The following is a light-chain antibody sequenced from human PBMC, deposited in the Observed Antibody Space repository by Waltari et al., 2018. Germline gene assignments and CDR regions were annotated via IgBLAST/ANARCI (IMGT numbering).Light chain of an antibody. CDR3: QHGYGAPPT. CDR2: KAS. J-gene: IGKJ4*01. Sequence: DIQMTQSPSSLSASVGDRVTITCQAFQDITNNLAWYQQKPGKVTKLLIYKASTLHSGVPSRFSGSGSGTDFTLTISSLQPEDFATYFCQHGYGAPPTFGGGTTVEIK. V-gene: IGKV1-27*01. CDR1: QDITNN.